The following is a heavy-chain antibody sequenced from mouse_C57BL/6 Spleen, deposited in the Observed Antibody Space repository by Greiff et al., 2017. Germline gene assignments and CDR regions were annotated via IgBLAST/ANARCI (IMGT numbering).Heavy chain of an antibody. CDR1: GYTFTDYY. J-gene: IGHJ3*01. Sequence: EVQLQQSGPELVKPGASVKISCKASGYTFTDYYMNWVKQSHGKSLEWIGDINPNNGGTSYNQKFKGKATLTVDKSSSTAYMELRSLTSEDSAVYYCARLLVPSWFAYWGQGTLVTVSA. D-gene: IGHD5-1*01. CDR2: INPNNGGT. CDR3: ARLLVPSWFAY. V-gene: IGHV1-26*01.